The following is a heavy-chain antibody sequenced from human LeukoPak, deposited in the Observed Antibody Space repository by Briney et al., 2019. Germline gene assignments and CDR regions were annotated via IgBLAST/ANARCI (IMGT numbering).Heavy chain of an antibody. CDR1: GYTFTTYY. Sequence: ASVKVSCKASGYTFTTYYMHWVRQAPGQGLEWMGIINPSGGSTTYAQNFQGRVTMTRDTSTSAVYMEVSSLRSEDTAVYYCARGGFLAGAPQQCSVDNWGQGNLFTVSS. D-gene: IGHD6-19*01. J-gene: IGHJ4*02. CDR3: ARGGFLAGAPQQCSVDN. CDR2: INPSGGST. V-gene: IGHV1-46*01.